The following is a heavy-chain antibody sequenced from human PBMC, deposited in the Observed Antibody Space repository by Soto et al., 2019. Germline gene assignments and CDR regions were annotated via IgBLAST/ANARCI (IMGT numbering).Heavy chain of an antibody. V-gene: IGHV1-69*01. CDR1: GGTFNNYA. D-gene: IGHD6-13*01. CDR2: IILSSGTP. J-gene: IGHJ4*02. CDR3: ASSYGTSWYGDY. Sequence: QVQLVQSGAEVKKPGSSVKVSCKASGGTFNNYAVTWVRQAPGQGLEWMGGIILSSGTPNYAQRFQDRVTITADESRSIVYMELSSLRSEDTALYYCASSYGTSWYGDYWGQGTLVTVSS.